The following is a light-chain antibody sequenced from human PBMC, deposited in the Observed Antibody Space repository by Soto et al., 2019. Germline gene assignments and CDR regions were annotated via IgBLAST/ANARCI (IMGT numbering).Light chain of an antibody. CDR2: GAS. Sequence: EIVMTQSPATLSVSPGERATLSCRASQSVSSNLAWYQQKPGQAPRLLIYGASTRATGIPARFSGSGSGTEFTLTNSSLQSEDVAVYYCQQYNNWPPRTFGQGTMVEIK. V-gene: IGKV3-15*01. J-gene: IGKJ1*01. CDR3: QQYNNWPPRT. CDR1: QSVSSN.